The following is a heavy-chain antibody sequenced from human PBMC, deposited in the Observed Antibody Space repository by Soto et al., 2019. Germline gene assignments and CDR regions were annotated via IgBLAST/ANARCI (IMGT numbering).Heavy chain of an antibody. CDR1: GDTFAIYW. D-gene: IGHD4-17*01. Sequence: ESLKVSFQVSGDTFAIYWIVWVRQMPGKGLEWMGIIYPSDSDTRYSPSFQGQVTISADQSINTAYLQWDSLKSSDTAIYYWARPANTVADHFDLWGQGTPVTVPS. V-gene: IGHV5-51*01. CDR3: ARPANTVADHFDL. J-gene: IGHJ4*02. CDR2: IYPSDSDT.